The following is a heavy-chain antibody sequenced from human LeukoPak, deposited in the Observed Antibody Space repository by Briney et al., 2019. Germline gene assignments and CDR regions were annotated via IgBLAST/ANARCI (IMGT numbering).Heavy chain of an antibody. V-gene: IGHV3-23*01. Sequence: GGSLRLSCAASGFSFSSYAMSWVRQAPGKGLERVSAISGSGGSTYYADSVKGRFTISRDNSKNTLYLQMNSLRAEDTAVYYCAKVKYYYDSSGYPDWGGQGTLVTVSS. D-gene: IGHD3-22*01. CDR2: ISGSGGST. J-gene: IGHJ4*02. CDR3: AKVKYYYDSSGYPDW. CDR1: GFSFSSYA.